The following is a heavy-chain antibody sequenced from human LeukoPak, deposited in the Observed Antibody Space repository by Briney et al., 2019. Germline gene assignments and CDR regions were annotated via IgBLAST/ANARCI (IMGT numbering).Heavy chain of an antibody. Sequence: PSETLSLTCTVSGGSISSSSYYWGWIRQPPGKGLEWIGSIYYSGSTYYNPSLKSRVTISVDTSKNQFSLKLSSVTAADTAVYYCVDLYSSHPWGQGTLVTVSS. CDR1: GGSISSSSYY. V-gene: IGHV4-39*07. D-gene: IGHD6-13*01. CDR2: IYYSGST. J-gene: IGHJ5*02. CDR3: VDLYSSHP.